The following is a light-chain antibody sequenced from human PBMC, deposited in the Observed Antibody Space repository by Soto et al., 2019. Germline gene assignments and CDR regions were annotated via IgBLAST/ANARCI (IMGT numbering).Light chain of an antibody. CDR1: QGLVYGDGNIY. CDR2: KVS. V-gene: IGKV2-30*01. Sequence: DVVMTQSPLSLPVTLGQPASISCRSSQGLVYGDGNIYLNWFHQRPGQSPRRLIYKVSNRDSGVPDRFSGSGSGTDFTLTISRVEAEDVGVYYCMQGTHWPFTFGPGTKVEIK. CDR3: MQGTHWPFT. J-gene: IGKJ3*01.